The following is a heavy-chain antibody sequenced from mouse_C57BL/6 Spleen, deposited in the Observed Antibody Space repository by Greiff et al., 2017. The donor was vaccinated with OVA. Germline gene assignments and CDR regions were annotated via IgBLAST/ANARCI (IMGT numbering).Heavy chain of an antibody. V-gene: IGHV1-54*01. J-gene: IGHJ2*01. CDR3: ARSHGGRFDY. Sequence: QVQLQQSGAELVRPGTSVKVSCKASGYAFTNYLIEWVKQRPGQGLEWIGVINPGSGGTNYNEKFKGKATLTADKSSSTAYMQLSSLTSEDSAVYFCARSHGGRFDYWGQGTTLTVSS. CDR2: INPGSGGT. CDR1: GYAFTNYL.